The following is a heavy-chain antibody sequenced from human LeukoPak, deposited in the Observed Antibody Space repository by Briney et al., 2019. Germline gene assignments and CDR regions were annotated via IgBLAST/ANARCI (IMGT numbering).Heavy chain of an antibody. Sequence: SETLSLTCTVSGGSISSYYWSWIRQPPGKGLEWIGYIYYSGTTNYNPSLRSRVTISVDTSKNQFSLKLSSVTAADTAVYYCAREYSSSSGRRAFDVWGQGTMVTVSS. V-gene: IGHV4-59*08. CDR1: GGSISSYY. J-gene: IGHJ3*01. D-gene: IGHD6-6*01. CDR3: AREYSSSSGRRAFDV. CDR2: IYYSGTT.